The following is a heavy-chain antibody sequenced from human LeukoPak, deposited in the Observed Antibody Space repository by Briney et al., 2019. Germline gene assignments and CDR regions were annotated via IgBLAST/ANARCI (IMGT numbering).Heavy chain of an antibody. J-gene: IGHJ6*02. CDR3: AKPLYSNSMYYYGMDV. CDR2: ISGSGGST. V-gene: IGHV3-23*01. CDR1: GFTFSSYA. Sequence: PGGSLRLSCAASGFTFSSYAMSWVRQAPVKGLEWVSAISGSGGSTYYADSVKDRFTISRDNSKNTLYLQMNSLRAEDTAIYYCAKPLYSNSMYYYGMDVWGQGTTVTVSS. D-gene: IGHD4-11*01.